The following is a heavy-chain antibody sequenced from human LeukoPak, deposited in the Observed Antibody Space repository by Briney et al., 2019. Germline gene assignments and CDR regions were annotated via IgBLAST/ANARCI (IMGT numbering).Heavy chain of an antibody. Sequence: PGGSLRLSCAASGFTFSSYSMYWVRQAPGKGLGWVSSISSSSSYIYYADSVKGRFTISRDNAKNSLYLQMNSLRAEDTAVYYCRRGAFAGGYFDYWGQGTLVTVSS. J-gene: IGHJ4*02. D-gene: IGHD6-13*01. CDR3: RRGAFAGGYFDY. CDR1: GFTFSSYS. V-gene: IGHV3-21*01. CDR2: ISSSSSYI.